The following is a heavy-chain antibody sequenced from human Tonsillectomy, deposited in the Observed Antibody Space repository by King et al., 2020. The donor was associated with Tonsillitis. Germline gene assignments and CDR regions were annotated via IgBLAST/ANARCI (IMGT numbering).Heavy chain of an antibody. Sequence: QLQESGPGLVKPSQTLSLTCAVSGGSISSGGYSWGWIRQPPGKGLEWIGDIYYSGSTYYNPSLKSRVTISVDTSKNQFSLKLSSVTAADTAVYYCARTVTKFASSTSPYAFDIWGQGTMVTVSS. CDR1: GGSISSGGYS. D-gene: IGHD2-2*01. V-gene: IGHV4-30-4*07. J-gene: IGHJ3*02. CDR3: ARTVTKFASSTSPYAFDI. CDR2: IYYSGST.